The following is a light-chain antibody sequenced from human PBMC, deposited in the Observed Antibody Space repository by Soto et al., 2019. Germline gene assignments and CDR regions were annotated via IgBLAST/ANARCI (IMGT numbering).Light chain of an antibody. CDR2: KTS. Sequence: DIQMTQSPSTLSASAGDRVTITCRASQGISTWLTWYQQVPGKAPSVLISKTSNLKIGVPSRFSGSGSGTEFTLTISNLQPDDSANYYCQQYNSFPYTFGRGTKLEI. CDR3: QQYNSFPYT. CDR1: QGISTW. V-gene: IGKV1-5*03. J-gene: IGKJ2*01.